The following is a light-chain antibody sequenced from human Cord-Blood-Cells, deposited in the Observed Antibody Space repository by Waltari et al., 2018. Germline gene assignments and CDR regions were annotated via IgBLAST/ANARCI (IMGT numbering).Light chain of an antibody. V-gene: IGKV3-11*01. CDR3: QQRSSYT. CDR2: DAS. CDR1: QSVSSY. J-gene: IGKJ2*01. Sequence: TQSPATLSLSPGERATLPCRARQSVSSYLAWYQQKPGQAPRLLIYDASNRATGIPARFSGSGSGTDFTLTISSLEPEDFAVYYCQQRSSYTFGQGTKLEIK.